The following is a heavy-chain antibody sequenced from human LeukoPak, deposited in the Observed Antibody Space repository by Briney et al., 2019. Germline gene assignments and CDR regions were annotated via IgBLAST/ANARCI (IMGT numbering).Heavy chain of an antibody. Sequence: PGGSLRLSCAASGFTFSSYAMSWVRQAPGKGLEWVSAISASGGSTFYADSVKGRFTISRDNSKNTLYLQMNSLRAEDTAVYYCAKVSRYCSSTSCSYGMDVWGQGTTVTVSS. CDR2: ISASGGST. J-gene: IGHJ6*02. D-gene: IGHD2-2*01. V-gene: IGHV3-23*01. CDR1: GFTFSSYA. CDR3: AKVSRYCSSTSCSYGMDV.